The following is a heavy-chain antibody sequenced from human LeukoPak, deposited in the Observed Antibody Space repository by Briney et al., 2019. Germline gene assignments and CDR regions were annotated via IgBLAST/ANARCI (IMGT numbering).Heavy chain of an antibody. CDR3: AKGHHHMDV. V-gene: IGHV3-74*03. J-gene: IGHJ6*02. D-gene: IGHD1-14*01. CDR1: GFSISDYV. CDR2: LNVDGTTI. Sequence: GGSLRLSCAASGFSISDYVMHWVRQAPGKGLVWVSRLNVDGTTITYADSVRGRFTLSRDNAKNSLYLQMNSLRAEDTAVYYCAKGHHHMDVGGQGTTVTVSS.